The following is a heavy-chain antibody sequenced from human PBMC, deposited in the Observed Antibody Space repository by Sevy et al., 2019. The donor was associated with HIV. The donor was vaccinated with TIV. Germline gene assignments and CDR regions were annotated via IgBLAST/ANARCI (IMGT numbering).Heavy chain of an antibody. J-gene: IGHJ4*02. CDR2: IYSGGST. Sequence: GGSLRLSCAASGFTVSSNYMSWVRQAPGKGLEWVSVIYSGGSTYYADSVKGRFTISRDNSKNTRDLQMNSLRAEDTAVYYCARAGYDYVWGSYRYYFDYWGQGTLVTVSS. CDR1: GFTVSSNY. D-gene: IGHD3-16*02. V-gene: IGHV3-66*02. CDR3: ARAGYDYVWGSYRYYFDY.